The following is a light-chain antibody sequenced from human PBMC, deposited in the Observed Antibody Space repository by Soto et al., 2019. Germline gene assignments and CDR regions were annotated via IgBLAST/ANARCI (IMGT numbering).Light chain of an antibody. CDR3: QHDYNSWT. Sequence: DIVLPQSSDPLPVSLCGCATIHCTSSQNNENYLAWYQQKAGHSPKLLIDGASTRASGVPDRFSGRGSGTDFTLSISSLKAEDVAVYYRQHDYNSWTFGQGPNVDIK. V-gene: IGKV4-1*01. J-gene: IGKJ1*01. CDR1: QNNENY. CDR2: GAS.